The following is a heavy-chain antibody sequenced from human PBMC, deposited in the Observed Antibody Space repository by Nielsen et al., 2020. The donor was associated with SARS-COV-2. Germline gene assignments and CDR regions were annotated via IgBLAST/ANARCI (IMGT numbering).Heavy chain of an antibody. Sequence: SVKVSCKASGFTFTSSAVQWVRQARGQRLEWIGWIVVGSGNTNYAQKFQERVTITRDMSTSTAYMELSSLRSEDTAVYYCAADRRGGYYDYVWGSYPTSYYGMDVWGQGTTGTVSS. J-gene: IGHJ6*02. CDR1: GFTFTSSA. D-gene: IGHD3-16*02. CDR2: IVVGSGNT. CDR3: AADRRGGYYDYVWGSYPTSYYGMDV. V-gene: IGHV1-58*01.